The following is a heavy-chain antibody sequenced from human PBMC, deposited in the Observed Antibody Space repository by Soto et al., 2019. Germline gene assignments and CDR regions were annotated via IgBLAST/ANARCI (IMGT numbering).Heavy chain of an antibody. CDR2: INHSGST. CDR3: ARLTTTYVRLDY. J-gene: IGHJ4*02. Sequence: QVQLQQWGAGLLKPSETLSITCAVYGGSFSGYYWSWIRQPPGKGLEWIGEINHSGSTNDNPSLKSRVTLSVDTAKNQFSLKLSSETAADTAVYYGARLTTTYVRLDYWGQGTLVTVSS. CDR1: GGSFSGYY. D-gene: IGHD1-26*01. V-gene: IGHV4-34*01.